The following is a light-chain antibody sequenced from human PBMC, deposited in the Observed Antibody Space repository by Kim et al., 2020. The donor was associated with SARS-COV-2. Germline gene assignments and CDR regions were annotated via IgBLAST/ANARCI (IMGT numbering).Light chain of an antibody. CDR1: SNNVGNEG. J-gene: IGLJ3*02. V-gene: IGLV10-54*01. CDR2: RNN. Sequence: LTQPPSVSKGLRQTATLTCTGNSNNVGNEGAAWLQQHQGHPPKLLSYRNNNRPSGISERLSASRSGNTASLTITGLQPEDEADYYCSAWDSTLTAWVFGGGTKLTVL. CDR3: SAWDSTLTAWV.